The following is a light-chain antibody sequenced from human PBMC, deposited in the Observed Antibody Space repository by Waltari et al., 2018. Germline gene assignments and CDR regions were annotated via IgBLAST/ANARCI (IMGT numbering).Light chain of an antibody. V-gene: IGLV2-23*02. CDR3: CSYAGSSTVV. J-gene: IGLJ2*01. Sequence: QSALTQPAPVSGSPGQSITISCTGTSSDVGGYNYVSWYQQHPGKAPKLMLYDVSKRPSGVSNRFSGSKSGNTASLTISGLQAEDEADYYCCSYAGSSTVVFGGGTKLTVL. CDR1: SSDVGGYNY. CDR2: DVS.